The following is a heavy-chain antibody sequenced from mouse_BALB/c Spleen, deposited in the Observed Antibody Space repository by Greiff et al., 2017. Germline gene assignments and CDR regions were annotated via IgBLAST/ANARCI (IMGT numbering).Heavy chain of an antibody. J-gene: IGHJ4*01. V-gene: IGHV5-17*02. Sequence: EVKLVESGGGLVQPGGSRKLSCAASGFPFSSLGMNWVRQAPEKGLEWVAYISSGSGTIYYADTVKGRFTISRDNPKNTLFLQMTSLMSEDTAMYYCARRWYGNYDYAMDYWGQGTSVTVSS. CDR3: ARRWYGNYDYAMDY. CDR2: ISSGSGTI. CDR1: GFPFSSLG. D-gene: IGHD2-10*02.